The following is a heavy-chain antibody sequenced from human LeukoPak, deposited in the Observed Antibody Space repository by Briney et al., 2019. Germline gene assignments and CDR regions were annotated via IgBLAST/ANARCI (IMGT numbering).Heavy chain of an antibody. J-gene: IGHJ4*02. CDR3: ARDSTYGSGSFDY. V-gene: IGHV1-69*05. CDR2: IIPIFGTA. Sequence: SVKVSCKASGGTFSSYAISWVRQAPGQGLEWMGRIIPIFGTANYAQKFQGRVTITTDESTSTAYVELSSLRSEDTAVYYCARDSTYGSGSFDYWGQGTLVTVSS. CDR1: GGTFSSYA. D-gene: IGHD3-10*01.